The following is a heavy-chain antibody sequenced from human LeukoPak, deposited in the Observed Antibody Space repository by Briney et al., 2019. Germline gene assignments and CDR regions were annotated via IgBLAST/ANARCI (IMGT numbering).Heavy chain of an antibody. J-gene: IGHJ4*02. CDR2: ISGSGGST. Sequence: PGGSLRLPCAASGFTFSSYAMSWVRQAPGKGLEWVSAISGSGGSTYYADSVKGRFTISRDNSKNTLYLQMNSLRAEDTAVYYCAKERQVDTAMVGMFDYWGQGTLVTVSS. V-gene: IGHV3-23*01. CDR3: AKERQVDTAMVGMFDY. D-gene: IGHD5-18*01. CDR1: GFTFSSYA.